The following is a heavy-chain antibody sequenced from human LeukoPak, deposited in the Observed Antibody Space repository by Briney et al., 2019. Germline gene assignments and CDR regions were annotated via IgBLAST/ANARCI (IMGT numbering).Heavy chain of an antibody. J-gene: IGHJ4*02. CDR3: AREFSVTSIAARVFDS. V-gene: IGHV4-4*07. CDR2: IHTSGST. Sequence: SETLSLTCTVSGGSITSYYWTYIRQPAGKGLEWIGRIHTSGSTNYNPSLKSRVTMSVDTSKNQFSLNLSSVTAADTAMYYCAREFSVTSIAARVFDSWGQGTLVTVSS. D-gene: IGHD6-6*01. CDR1: GGSITSYY.